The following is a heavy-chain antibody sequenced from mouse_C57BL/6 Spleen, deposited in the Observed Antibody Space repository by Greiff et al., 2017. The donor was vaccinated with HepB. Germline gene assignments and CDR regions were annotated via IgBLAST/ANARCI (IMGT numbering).Heavy chain of an antibody. V-gene: IGHV2-6*01. D-gene: IGHD1-1*01. CDR2: IWGVGST. CDR3: ARDYYGYAMDY. Sequence: VQLQQSGPGLVAPSQSLSITCTVSGFSLTSYGVDWVRQSPGKGLEWLGVIWGVGSTNYNSALKSRLSISKDNSKSQVFLKMNSLQTDDTAMYYCARDYYGYAMDYWGQGTSVTVSS. CDR1: GFSLTSYG. J-gene: IGHJ4*01.